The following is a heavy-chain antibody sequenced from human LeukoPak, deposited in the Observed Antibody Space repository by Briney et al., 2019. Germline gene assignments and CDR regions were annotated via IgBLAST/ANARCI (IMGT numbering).Heavy chain of an antibody. D-gene: IGHD3-22*01. CDR2: IYYSGST. CDR1: GGSISSYH. V-gene: IGHV4-59*01. Sequence: SETLSLTCTVSGGSISSYHWSWIRQPPGKGLEWIGYIYYSGSTKYNPSLMSRVTISVDTTKNQFPLKLSSVTAADTTVYYCARSPPPGYYYFDYWGQGTLVTVSS. J-gene: IGHJ4*02. CDR3: ARSPPPGYYYFDY.